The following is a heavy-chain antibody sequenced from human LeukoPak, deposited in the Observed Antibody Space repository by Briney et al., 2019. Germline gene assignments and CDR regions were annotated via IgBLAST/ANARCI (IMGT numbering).Heavy chain of an antibody. CDR3: VTQTLLRPS. Sequence: GASVRVSCKVSGYSLSDLSMHWVRQAPGKGLEWMGALDREAGETIYTLKLQGRLTITEDTSTDTAYMELSSLRVDDTAVYYWVTQTLLRPSWGQGTLVTVS. CDR1: GYSLSDLS. V-gene: IGHV1-24*01. J-gene: IGHJ4*02. CDR2: LDREAGET. D-gene: IGHD2-15*01.